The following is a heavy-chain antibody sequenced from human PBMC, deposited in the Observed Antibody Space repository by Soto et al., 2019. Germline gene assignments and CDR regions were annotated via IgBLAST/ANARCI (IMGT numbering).Heavy chain of an antibody. V-gene: IGHV3-23*01. J-gene: IGHJ6*02. D-gene: IGHD3-10*01. Sequence: DVQLLESGGHLVQPGGSLRLSCAASGFTFSSYAMSWVRQAPGKGLEWVSSVSAGGDMTYYSDSVKGRFTISRDNSNNALFLQMSGVRIEDTALYYCARGHRGGSGYPASYYYSGLDVWGQGATVTVS. CDR3: ARGHRGGSGYPASYYYSGLDV. CDR2: VSAGGDMT. CDR1: GFTFSSYA.